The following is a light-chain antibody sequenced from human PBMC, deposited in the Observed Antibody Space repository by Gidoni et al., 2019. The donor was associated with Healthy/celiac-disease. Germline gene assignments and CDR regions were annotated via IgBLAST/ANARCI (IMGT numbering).Light chain of an antibody. CDR3: QQSYSTPLT. CDR1: QSISSY. J-gene: IGKJ4*01. V-gene: IGKV1-39*01. Sequence: IHTPPSPSSLSASVGDSVTITCRASQSISSYLNWYQQKPGKAPKLLIYAASSSQSGVPSRFSGSGSGTDFTLTISRLQPEDFATYYCQQSYSTPLTFGGGTKVEIK. CDR2: AAS.